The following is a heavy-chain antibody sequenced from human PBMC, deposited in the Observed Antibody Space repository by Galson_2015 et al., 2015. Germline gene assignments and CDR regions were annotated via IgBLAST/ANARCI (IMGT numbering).Heavy chain of an antibody. Sequence: SLRLSCAASGFTFSSYWMSWVRQAPGKGLEWVANIKQDGSEKYYVDSVEGRFTISRDNAKNSLYLQMNSLRAEDTAVYYCARGYSYGYCYYGMDVWGQGTTVTVSS. CDR2: IKQDGSEK. CDR1: GFTFSSYW. D-gene: IGHD5-18*01. CDR3: ARGYSYGYCYYGMDV. J-gene: IGHJ6*02. V-gene: IGHV3-7*04.